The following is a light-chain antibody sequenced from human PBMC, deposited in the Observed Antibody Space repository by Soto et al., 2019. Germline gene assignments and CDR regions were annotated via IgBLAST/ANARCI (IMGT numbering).Light chain of an antibody. V-gene: IGKV3D-15*01. Sequence: EVELTQSPATLSLSPGETPTLSCRASQSVTNNYLAWYQQKPGQAPRLFIFGASNRATGIPARFSGTGSGTDFTLTISSLQSEDFAVYYCQQYNSWPPITFGQGTRLEIK. CDR1: QSVTNN. CDR3: QQYNSWPPIT. CDR2: GAS. J-gene: IGKJ5*01.